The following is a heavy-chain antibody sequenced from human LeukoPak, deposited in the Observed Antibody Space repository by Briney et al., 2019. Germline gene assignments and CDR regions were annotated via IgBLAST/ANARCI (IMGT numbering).Heavy chain of an antibody. V-gene: IGHV1-69*02. J-gene: IGHJ4*02. Sequence: SVKVSCKASGGTFSSYTISWVRQAPGQGLEWMGRIIPILGIANYAQKFQGRVTITADKSTSTAYMELSSQRSEDTAVYYCARAHVSERGSFDYWGQGTLVTVSS. D-gene: IGHD3-16*01. CDR3: ARAHVSERGSFDY. CDR2: IIPILGIA. CDR1: GGTFSSYT.